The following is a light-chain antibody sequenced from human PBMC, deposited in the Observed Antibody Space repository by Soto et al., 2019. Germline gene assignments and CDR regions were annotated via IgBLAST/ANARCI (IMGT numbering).Light chain of an antibody. CDR2: GVS. Sequence: DIQMTQSPSTVSASVGDTVTITCRASQSFVSWLAWYQHKPGKAPKLLIYGVSSLQSGVPSRFSGSGSGTAFTLTISNLQPDDFATYYCQQYNSYSPTFGQGTKVEIK. CDR1: QSFVSW. J-gene: IGKJ1*01. V-gene: IGKV1-5*01. CDR3: QQYNSYSPT.